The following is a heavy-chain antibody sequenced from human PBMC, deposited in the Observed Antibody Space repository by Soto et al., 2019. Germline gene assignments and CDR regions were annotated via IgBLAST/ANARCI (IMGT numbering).Heavy chain of an antibody. V-gene: IGHV4-30-4*02. J-gene: IGHJ6*02. CDR3: ARVPSPFDFYYAMDV. Sequence: SETLSLTCTVAGECSGRGKKYWSWIRQAPGKGLEWIGYIFSSGTTYYNPSLKSRLTMSLDTSQNQFSLKLNSVTAADTAVYFCARVPSPFDFYYAMDVWGQGTTVTVSS. D-gene: IGHD3-16*01. CDR1: GECSGRGKKY. CDR2: IFSSGTT.